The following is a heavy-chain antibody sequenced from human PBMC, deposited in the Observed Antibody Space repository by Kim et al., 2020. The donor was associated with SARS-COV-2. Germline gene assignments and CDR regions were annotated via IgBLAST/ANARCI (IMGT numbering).Heavy chain of an antibody. CDR3: ARVRWTTGHGMDV. V-gene: IGHV3-9*01. CDR2: INWNGGSV. J-gene: IGHJ6*02. D-gene: IGHD4-17*01. Sequence: GGSLRLSCAASGFTFDDYGMQWVRLVPGRGLEWVARINWNGGSVAYADSVKGRFTVSRDNVKSSLYLQMTSLSVEDTGLYYCARVRWTTGHGMDVWGQGT. CDR1: GFTFDDYG.